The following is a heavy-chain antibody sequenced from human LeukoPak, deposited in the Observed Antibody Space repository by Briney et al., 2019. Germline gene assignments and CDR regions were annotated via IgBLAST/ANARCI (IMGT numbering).Heavy chain of an antibody. D-gene: IGHD6-6*01. CDR2: IYSGGST. CDR3: ARDPASIWGFDY. CDR1: GFTVSSNY. Sequence: PGGSLRLSCAASGFTVSSNYMSWVRQAPGKGLEWVSVIYSGGSTYYADSVKGRFTISRDNSKNTLYLQMNSLRAEDTAVYYCARDPASIWGFDYWGQGTLVTASS. J-gene: IGHJ4*02. V-gene: IGHV3-66*02.